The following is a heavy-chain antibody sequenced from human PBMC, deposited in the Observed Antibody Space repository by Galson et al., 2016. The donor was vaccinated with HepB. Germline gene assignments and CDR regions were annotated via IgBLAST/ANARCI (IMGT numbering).Heavy chain of an antibody. CDR3: ARARQLFSGYYFGFDV. CDR1: GFTFSYYV. CDR2: ISDDGTRK. V-gene: IGHV3-30*04. D-gene: IGHD6-13*01. J-gene: IGHJ6*02. Sequence: SLRLSCAASGFTFSYYVVHWVRQAPGKGLEWVALISDDGTRKYFADSVKGRVTISRDNSNNTLDLQMNNLRGEDTAVYYCARARQLFSGYYFGFDVWGPGTTVTVSS.